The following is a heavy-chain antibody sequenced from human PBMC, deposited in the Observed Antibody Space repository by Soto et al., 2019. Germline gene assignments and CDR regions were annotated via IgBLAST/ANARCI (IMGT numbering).Heavy chain of an antibody. CDR2: INHSGST. CDR1: GGSFSGYY. Sequence: VQLQQWGAGLLKPSETLSLTCAVYGGSFSGYYWSWIRQPPGKGLEWIGEINHSGSTNYNPSLKRRVTISVDKSKNQFSLQLSSVAAADTAVYYCSRGRMTGGDYWGQGTLVTVSS. CDR3: SRGRMTGGDY. D-gene: IGHD1-26*01. V-gene: IGHV4-34*01. J-gene: IGHJ4*02.